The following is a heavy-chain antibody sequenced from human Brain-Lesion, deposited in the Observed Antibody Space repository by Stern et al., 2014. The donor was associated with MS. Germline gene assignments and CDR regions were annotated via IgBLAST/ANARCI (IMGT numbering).Heavy chain of an antibody. V-gene: IGHV1-8*01. Sequence: QVQLVQSGAEVKNPGASVKVSCQASGYTFSSYEITWVRQASGHGLEWMGGMNPYSGNTGYAQKFKGRVSMTSDPSISTVYMELTSRTSDDTAVYFCARAVRNQLLSEYWGQGTLVTVSS. CDR1: GYTFSSYE. D-gene: IGHD2-2*01. CDR3: ARAVRNQLLSEY. J-gene: IGHJ4*02. CDR2: MNPYSGNT.